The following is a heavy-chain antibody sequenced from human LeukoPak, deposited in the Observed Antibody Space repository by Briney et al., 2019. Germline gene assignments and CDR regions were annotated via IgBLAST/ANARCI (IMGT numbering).Heavy chain of an antibody. V-gene: IGHV1-2*02. Sequence: ASVKVSCKASGYTFTGYYMHWVRQAPGQGLEWMGWINPNSGGTNYAQKFQGRVTMTRDTSISTAYMELSRLRSDDTAVYYCARPSRIAAAGTLDAFDIWGQGTMVTVSS. CDR1: GYTFTGYY. D-gene: IGHD6-13*01. J-gene: IGHJ3*02. CDR2: INPNSGGT. CDR3: ARPSRIAAAGTLDAFDI.